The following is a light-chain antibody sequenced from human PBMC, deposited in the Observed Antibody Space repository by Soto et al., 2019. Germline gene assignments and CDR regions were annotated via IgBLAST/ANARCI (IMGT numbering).Light chain of an antibody. CDR1: SSNIGNNY. Sequence: QSVLTQPPSVSAAPGQKVTISCSGSSSNIGNNYVSWYQQLPGTAPKLLIYDNNKRPSGIPDRFSGSKSGTSATLGITGLQTGDEADYYCGTWDSSLSADVVFGGGTKLTAL. CDR3: GTWDSSLSADVV. CDR2: DNN. V-gene: IGLV1-51*01. J-gene: IGLJ2*01.